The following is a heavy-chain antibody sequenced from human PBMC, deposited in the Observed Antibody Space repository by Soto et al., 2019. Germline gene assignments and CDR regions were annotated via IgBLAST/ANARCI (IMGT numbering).Heavy chain of an antibody. CDR2: IIPIFGTA. D-gene: IGHD3-22*01. V-gene: IGHV1-69*01. CDR3: ARYYYDSSGYYPYYYYYYGMDV. J-gene: IGHJ6*02. Sequence: QVQLVQSGAEVKKPGSSVKVSCKASGGTFSSYAISWVRQAPGQGLEWMGGIIPIFGTANYAQKFQGRVTIPGDESTSTAYMELSSLGSEDTAVYYCARYYYDSSGYYPYYYYYYGMDVWGQGTTVTVSS. CDR1: GGTFSSYA.